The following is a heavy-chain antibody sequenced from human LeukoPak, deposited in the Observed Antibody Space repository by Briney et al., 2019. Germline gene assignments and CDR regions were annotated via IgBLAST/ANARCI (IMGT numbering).Heavy chain of an antibody. CDR3: ARVPYGDYAFDY. CDR2: INHSGST. V-gene: IGHV4-34*01. D-gene: IGHD4-17*01. Sequence: SETLSLTCAVYGGSFSGYYWSWIRQPPGKGLEWIGEINHSGSTNYNPSPKSRVTISVDTSKNQFSLKLSSVTAADTAVYYCARVPYGDYAFDYWGQGILVTVSS. CDR1: GGSFSGYY. J-gene: IGHJ4*02.